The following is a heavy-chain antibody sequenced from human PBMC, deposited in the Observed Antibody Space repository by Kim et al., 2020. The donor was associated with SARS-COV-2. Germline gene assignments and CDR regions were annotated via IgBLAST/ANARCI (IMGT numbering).Heavy chain of an antibody. CDR1: GVSISSYY. CDR3: ARVKSDWYGEVNWVDP. Sequence: SETLSLTCTVSGVSISSYYWSWIRQPPGKGLEWIGYIYYSGSTNYNPSLKSRVTISVDTSKNQFSLKLSSVTAADTAVYYCARVKSDWYGEVNWVDPWGQGTLVTVSS. CDR2: IYYSGST. D-gene: IGHD6-19*01. V-gene: IGHV4-59*13. J-gene: IGHJ5*02.